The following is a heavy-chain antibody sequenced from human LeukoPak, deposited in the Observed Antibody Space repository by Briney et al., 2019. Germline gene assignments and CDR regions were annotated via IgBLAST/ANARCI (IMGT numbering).Heavy chain of an antibody. D-gene: IGHD3-10*01. CDR1: GFSFSSYW. Sequence: PGGSLRLSCAASGFSFSSYWMSWVRQAPGKGLEWLATIKKDGGEKYYVDSVKGRFTISRDKAKTSLDLKMNSLRADDTAVYFCARDSGGPYYYGSGSYSNPGYFDYWGQGTLVTVSS. J-gene: IGHJ4*02. CDR2: IKKDGGEK. CDR3: ARDSGGPYYYGSGSYSNPGYFDY. V-gene: IGHV3-7*03.